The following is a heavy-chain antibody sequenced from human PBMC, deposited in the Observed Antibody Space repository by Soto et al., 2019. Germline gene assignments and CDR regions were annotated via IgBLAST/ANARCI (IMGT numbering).Heavy chain of an antibody. J-gene: IGHJ5*02. Sequence: PSETLSLTCTVSGGSISSSSYYWGWIRQPPGKGLEWIGSIYYSGSTYYNPSLKSRVTISVDTSKNQFSLKLSSVTAADTAGYYCERFTTVTTPYNWFDPWGQGTLVTVSS. D-gene: IGHD4-17*01. CDR3: ERFTTVTTPYNWFDP. V-gene: IGHV4-39*01. CDR2: IYYSGST. CDR1: GGSISSSSYY.